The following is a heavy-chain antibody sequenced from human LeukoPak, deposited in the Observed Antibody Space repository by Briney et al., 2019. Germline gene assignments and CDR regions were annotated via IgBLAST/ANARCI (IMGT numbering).Heavy chain of an antibody. CDR2: ISVSGSNT. V-gene: IGHV3-23*01. J-gene: IGHJ4*02. CDR3: ARGDNSWHWDKYYFEY. D-gene: IGHD6-13*01. Sequence: PGGSLRLSCAASGFTCSSYAMSWVRQAPGKGLEWVSTISVSGSNTYYADSVKGRFTISRDNAKSSLDLHMDSLRAEDTALYYCARGDNSWHWDKYYFEYWGQGTLVTVSS. CDR1: GFTCSSYA.